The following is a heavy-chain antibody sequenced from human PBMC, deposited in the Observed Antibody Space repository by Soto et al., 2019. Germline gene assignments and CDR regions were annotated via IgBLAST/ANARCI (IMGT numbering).Heavy chain of an antibody. CDR1: GFTFSSYA. Sequence: SLRLSCAASGFTFSSYAMSWVRQAPGKGLEWVSAISGSGGSTYYADSVKGRFTISRDNSKNTLYLQMNSLRAEDTAVYYCAKDLQSYYDSSGYTGYWGQGTLVTVSS. D-gene: IGHD3-22*01. CDR2: ISGSGGST. V-gene: IGHV3-23*01. J-gene: IGHJ4*02. CDR3: AKDLQSYYDSSGYTGY.